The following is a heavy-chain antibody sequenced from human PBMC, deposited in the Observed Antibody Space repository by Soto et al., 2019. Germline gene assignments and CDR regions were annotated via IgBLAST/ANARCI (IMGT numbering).Heavy chain of an antibody. CDR3: AKDLSSEGPDI. D-gene: IGHD3-10*01. Sequence: QVQLVESGGGVVQPGRSLRLSCAASGFTFSSYGMHWVRQAPGKGLEWVAVISYDGSNKYYADSVKGRFTISRDNSKNTLYLQMNSLIAEDTAVYYCAKDLSSEGPDIWGQGTMVTVSS. CDR2: ISYDGSNK. V-gene: IGHV3-30*18. CDR1: GFTFSSYG. J-gene: IGHJ3*02.